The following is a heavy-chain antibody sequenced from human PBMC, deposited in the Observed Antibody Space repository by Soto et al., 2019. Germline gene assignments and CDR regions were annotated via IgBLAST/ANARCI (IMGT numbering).Heavy chain of an antibody. V-gene: IGHV3-7*03. CDR1: GFTFSSYW. CDR2: IKQDGSEK. J-gene: IGHJ4*02. Sequence: GGSLRLSCAASGFTFSSYWMSWVRQAPGKVLEWVANIKQDGSEKYYVDSVKGRFTISRDNAKNSLYLQMNSLRAEDTAVYYCARDLGDYYDSSGYYYEVYYFDYWGQGTLVTVSS. D-gene: IGHD3-22*01. CDR3: ARDLGDYYDSSGYYYEVYYFDY.